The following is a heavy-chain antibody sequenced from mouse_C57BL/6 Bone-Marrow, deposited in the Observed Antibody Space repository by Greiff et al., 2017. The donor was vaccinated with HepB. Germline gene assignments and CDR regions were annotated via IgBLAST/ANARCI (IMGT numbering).Heavy chain of an antibody. D-gene: IGHD2-1*01. Sequence: QVQLQQPGAELVKPGASVKLSCKASGYTFTSYWMHWVKQRPGQGLEWIGMIHPNSGSTNYNEKFKSKATLTVDKSSSTAYMQLSSLTSEDSAVYYCARDPPIYDGNYGGSSYGYFDVWGTGTTVTVSS. V-gene: IGHV1-64*01. CDR1: GYTFTSYW. J-gene: IGHJ1*03. CDR2: IHPNSGST. CDR3: ARDPPIYDGNYGGSSYGYFDV.